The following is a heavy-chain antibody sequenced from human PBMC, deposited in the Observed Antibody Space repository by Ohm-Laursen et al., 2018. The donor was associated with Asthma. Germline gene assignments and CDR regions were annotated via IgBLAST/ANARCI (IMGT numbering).Heavy chain of an antibody. CDR2: IIPIFGTG. CDR1: GGTFSSYA. J-gene: IGHJ6*02. CDR3: ARDPVSSSSWYYYGMDV. V-gene: IGHV1-69*01. Sequence: GSSVKVSCNASGGTFSSYAISWVRQAPGQGLEWMGGIIPIFGTGNYAQKFQGRVTITADESTSTAYMELSSLRSEDTAVYYCARDPVSSSSWYYYGMDVWGQGTTVTVSS. D-gene: IGHD6-13*01.